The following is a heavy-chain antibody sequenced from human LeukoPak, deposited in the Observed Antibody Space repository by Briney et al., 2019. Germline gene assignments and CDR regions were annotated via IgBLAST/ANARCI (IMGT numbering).Heavy chain of an antibody. D-gene: IGHD5/OR15-5a*01. V-gene: IGHV1-8*01. CDR2: MNPNSGNT. CDR3: ARAPPVYDYYYYYMDV. CDR1: GYTFTSYD. Sequence: ASVKVSCKASGYTFTSYDINWARQATGQGLEWMGWMNPNSGNTGYAQKFQGRVTMTRNTSISTAYMELSSLRSEDTAVYYCARAPPVYDYYYYYMDVSGKGTTVTISS. J-gene: IGHJ6*03.